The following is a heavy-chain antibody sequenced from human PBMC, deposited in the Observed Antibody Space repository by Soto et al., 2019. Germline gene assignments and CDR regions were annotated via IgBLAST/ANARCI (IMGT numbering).Heavy chain of an antibody. J-gene: IGHJ5*02. CDR1: GYSFTSYW. CDR3: ARTDYDFWSGYPSNWFDP. D-gene: IGHD3-3*01. V-gene: IGHV5-51*01. CDR2: IYPGDSDT. Sequence: GESLKISCKGSGYSFTSYWIGWVRQMPGKGLEWMGIIYPGDSDTRYSPSFQGQVTISADKSISTAYLQWSSLKASDSAMYYCARTDYDFWSGYPSNWFDPWGQGTLVTVSS.